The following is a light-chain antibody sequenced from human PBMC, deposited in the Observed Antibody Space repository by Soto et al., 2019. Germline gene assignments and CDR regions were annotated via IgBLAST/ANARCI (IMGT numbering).Light chain of an antibody. Sequence: DIQMTQSPSSLSASVGDRVTITCRASQAITTYLAWFQQKPVKAPKSLIFGASNLPSGVPSRFSGSGSGTDFTLTISSLQAEDFATYYCQQYTSYPLTFRGGTRVEIK. J-gene: IGKJ4*01. CDR1: QAITTY. CDR2: GAS. V-gene: IGKV1-16*01. CDR3: QQYTSYPLT.